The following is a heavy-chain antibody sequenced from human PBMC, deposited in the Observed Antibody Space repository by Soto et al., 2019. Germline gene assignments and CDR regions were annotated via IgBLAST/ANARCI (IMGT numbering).Heavy chain of an antibody. Sequence: EVQVVESGGGLVQPGGSLRLSCSFTVSMYSMNWFRHAPGKGLEWVASISSGGSYIKYADSVKGRFTISRDNAKNSVSLQMNSLRVDDTAVYFCTRDQGGSYDSWFDPWGQGTLVTVAS. J-gene: IGHJ5*02. CDR3: TRDQGGSYDSWFDP. CDR1: FTVSMYS. D-gene: IGHD1-26*01. CDR2: ISSGGSYI. V-gene: IGHV3-21*01.